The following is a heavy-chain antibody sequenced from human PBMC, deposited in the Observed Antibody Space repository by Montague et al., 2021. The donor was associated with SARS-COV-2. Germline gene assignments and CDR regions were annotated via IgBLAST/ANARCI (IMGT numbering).Heavy chain of an antibody. CDR3: AKDVGLRNFFDY. Sequence: SLRLSCAASGFTFSSYDMHWVRQAPGKGLEWVAVISYDGSNKYYADSVKGRFTISRDNSKNTLYLQMNSLRAEDTAVYYCAKDVGLRNFFDYWGQGTLATVSS. CDR2: ISYDGSNK. J-gene: IGHJ4*02. CDR1: GFTFSSYD. D-gene: IGHD1-26*01. V-gene: IGHV3-30*18.